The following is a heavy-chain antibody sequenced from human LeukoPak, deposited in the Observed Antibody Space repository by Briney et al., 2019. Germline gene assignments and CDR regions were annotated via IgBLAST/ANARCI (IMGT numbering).Heavy chain of an antibody. D-gene: IGHD3/OR15-3a*01. CDR2: IYYSGST. CDR1: GASISNYY. J-gene: IGHJ5*02. CDR3: ARTPRSGVWTGYYVWFDP. V-gene: IGHV4-59*13. Sequence: SETLSLTYSVSGASISNYYWSWIRQPPGKGLEWIGYIYYSGSTNYNPSLKSRLTISVDTSKNQFSLNLTSVTAADTAVYYCARTPRSGVWTGYYVWFDPWGQGTLVSVSS.